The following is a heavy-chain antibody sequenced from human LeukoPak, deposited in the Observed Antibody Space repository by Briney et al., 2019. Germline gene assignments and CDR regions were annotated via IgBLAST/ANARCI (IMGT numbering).Heavy chain of an antibody. CDR1: NYSISRTYH. CDR3: ARWCTSNTCYAVGGY. J-gene: IGHJ4*02. CDR2: IYHSGTT. V-gene: IGHV4-38-2*02. Sequence: PSETLSLTCSVSNYSISRTYHWGWIRQPPGKGLEWIGTIYHSGTTYYSPSLESRVTISIHTSKNQFSLRLSSVTAADTAVYYCARWCTSNTCYAVGGYWGQGSLVTVSS. D-gene: IGHD2-2*01.